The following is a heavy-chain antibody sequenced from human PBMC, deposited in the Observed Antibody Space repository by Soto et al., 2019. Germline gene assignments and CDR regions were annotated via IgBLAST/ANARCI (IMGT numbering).Heavy chain of an antibody. CDR2: ISSDNNYI. J-gene: IGHJ4*02. Sequence: PGWSLRLSCAASGFTFSDYSMNWMRQAPGKGLEWVASISSDNNYIYYRDSVEGRFTISRDNAKNPLYLQMTSLGAEDTAVYYCARGRNCPGASCYRGGDYWGQGTLVTGSS. CDR1: GFTFSDYS. D-gene: IGHD2-15*01. CDR3: ARGRNCPGASCYRGGDY. V-gene: IGHV3-21*06.